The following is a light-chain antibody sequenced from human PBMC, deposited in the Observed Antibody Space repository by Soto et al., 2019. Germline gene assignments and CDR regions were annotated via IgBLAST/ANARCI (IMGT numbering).Light chain of an antibody. CDR2: AAT. J-gene: IGKJ1*01. V-gene: IGKV1-6*01. Sequence: IPMTQSPPSLSASVGDRVIITCRASQDISKDLGWYQQKPGKAPKFLIYAATSTQSGVPSTFSGSGFGTDFTLTISSLQPEDFATYYCLQDHDYPRTFGQGNKVEF. CDR3: LQDHDYPRT. CDR1: QDISKD.